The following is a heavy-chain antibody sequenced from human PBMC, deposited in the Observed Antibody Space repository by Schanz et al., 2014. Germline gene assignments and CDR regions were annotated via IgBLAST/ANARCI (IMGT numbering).Heavy chain of an antibody. Sequence: QGQLVQSGPEVKEPGASVKVSCKTSGYTFSNDDINWVRQAPGQGLEWVGRFIPILDVGNYAQQFQGRVTFTADKSTSTAYMELSSLRSEDTAVYYCARAPTAYCSDTSCLGTPFDYWGQGTLVTVSS. J-gene: IGHJ4*02. CDR1: GYTFSNDD. CDR3: ARAPTAYCSDTSCLGTPFDY. D-gene: IGHD2-2*01. CDR2: FIPILDVG. V-gene: IGHV1-69*04.